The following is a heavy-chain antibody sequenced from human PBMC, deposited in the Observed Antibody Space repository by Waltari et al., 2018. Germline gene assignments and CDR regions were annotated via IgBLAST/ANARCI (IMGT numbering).Heavy chain of an antibody. J-gene: IGHJ4*02. D-gene: IGHD2-21*01. Sequence: EVQLLESGGGLVQPGGSLRLSWEASGFPFTNYAMNWVRQAPGKGTEWGSEISGSGESTYYADSVKGRFSISRDNPKNTLYLQMSSLRAEDTAVYYCAKGTNMVITHSYFDCWGQGILVTVSS. V-gene: IGHV3-23*01. CDR3: AKGTNMVITHSYFDC. CDR2: ISGSGEST. CDR1: GFPFTNYA.